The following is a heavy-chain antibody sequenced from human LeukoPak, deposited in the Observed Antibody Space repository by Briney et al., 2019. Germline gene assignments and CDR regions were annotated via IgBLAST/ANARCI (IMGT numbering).Heavy chain of an antibody. CDR3: ATRSHYYYYGMDV. CDR1: GYSFIRHH. D-gene: IGHD1-14*01. J-gene: IGHJ6*02. CDR2: LKLYDGSI. Sequence: ASVKVSCKAFGYSFIRHHIHWVRQAPGQGLEWMGVLKLYDGSIRYAQKFQGRVTMTEDTSTDTAYMELSSLRSEDTAVYYCATRSHYYYYGMDVWGQGTTVTVSS. V-gene: IGHV1-46*01.